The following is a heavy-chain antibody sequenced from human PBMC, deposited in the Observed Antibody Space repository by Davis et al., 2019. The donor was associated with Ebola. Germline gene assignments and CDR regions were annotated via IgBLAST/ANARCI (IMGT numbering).Heavy chain of an antibody. CDR1: GGSISSYY. J-gene: IGHJ4*02. CDR3: ARGWDSSGWQN. D-gene: IGHD6-19*01. CDR2: VYYSETKRP. V-gene: IGHV4-59*01. Sequence: MPSETLSLTCSVSGGSISSYYWSWIRQPPGKGLEWIGYVYYSETKRPNYSPSLQSRVTISAESSKNQFSLNLTSVTAADSAVYYCARGWDSSGWQNWGQGTLVTVSS.